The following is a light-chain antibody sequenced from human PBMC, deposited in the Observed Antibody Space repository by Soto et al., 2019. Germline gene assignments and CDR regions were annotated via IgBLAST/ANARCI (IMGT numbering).Light chain of an antibody. J-gene: IGKJ3*01. V-gene: IGKV1-9*01. CDR3: QQLNS. Sequence: IQLTQSPSSLSASVGDRVTITCRASQGISSYLAWYQQKPGKAPKLLIYAASTLQSGVPSRFSGSGSGTDFTPTIRSLQPEDFATYYCQQLNSFGPGTKVDIK. CDR1: QGISSY. CDR2: AAS.